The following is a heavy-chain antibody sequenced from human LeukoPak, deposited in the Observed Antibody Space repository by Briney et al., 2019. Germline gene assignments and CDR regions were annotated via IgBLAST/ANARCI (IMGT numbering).Heavy chain of an antibody. Sequence: GESLKISCKGSGYSFTSYWIGWVRQMPGKGLEWMGIIYPGDSDTRYSPSFQGQVTISADKSISTAYLQWSSLKASDTAMYYCARAAPPLSLGDAFDIWGQGTMVTVSS. D-gene: IGHD6-13*01. V-gene: IGHV5-51*01. CDR2: IYPGDSDT. CDR1: GYSFTSYW. CDR3: ARAAPPLSLGDAFDI. J-gene: IGHJ3*02.